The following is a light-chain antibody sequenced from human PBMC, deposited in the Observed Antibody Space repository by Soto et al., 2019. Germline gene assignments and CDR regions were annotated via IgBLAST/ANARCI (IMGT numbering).Light chain of an antibody. V-gene: IGLV1-40*01. J-gene: IGLJ2*01. CDR3: CSYTSSTTPL. CDR2: DNS. CDR1: SSNIGAGFD. Sequence: QSVLTQPPSVSGAPGQRVTISCTGNSSNIGAGFDVHWYQQLPGTAPKLLIYDNSNRPSGVPDRFSGSKSGTSASLAITGLQAEDGTDYYCCSYTSSTTPLFGGGTKLTVL.